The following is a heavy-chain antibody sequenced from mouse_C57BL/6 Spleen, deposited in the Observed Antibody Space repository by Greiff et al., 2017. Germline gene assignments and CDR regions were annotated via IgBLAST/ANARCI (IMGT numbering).Heavy chain of an antibody. CDR2: IHPNSGST. J-gene: IGHJ3*01. V-gene: IGHV1-64*01. CDR1: GYTFTSYW. D-gene: IGHD2-3*01. Sequence: VQLQQPGAELVKPGASVKLSCKASGYTFTSYWMHWVKQRPGQGLEWIGMIHPNSGSTNYNEKFKSKATLTVDKSSSTAYMQLSSLTSEDSAVDYCAKESVDGYSEAYWGQGTLVTVSA. CDR3: AKESVDGYSEAY.